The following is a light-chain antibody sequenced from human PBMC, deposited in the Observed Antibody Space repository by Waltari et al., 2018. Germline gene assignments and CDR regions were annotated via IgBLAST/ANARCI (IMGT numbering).Light chain of an antibody. CDR2: GKN. CDR3: QSRDSSGNQVI. J-gene: IGLJ2*01. V-gene: IGLV3-19*01. Sequence: SSEVTQDPVVSVALGQTVRITCQGASFSTYYPSWYQQKPGHAPVVVIYGKNNRPPGIPDRFSGSSSGNTASLTITGTQAEDEADYYCQSRDSSGNQVIFGGGTKVTVL. CDR1: SFSTYY.